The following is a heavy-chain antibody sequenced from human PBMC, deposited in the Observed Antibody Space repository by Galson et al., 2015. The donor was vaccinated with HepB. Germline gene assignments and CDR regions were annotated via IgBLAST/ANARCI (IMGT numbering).Heavy chain of an antibody. J-gene: IGHJ5*01. D-gene: IGHD2-2*01. V-gene: IGHV3-23*01. CDR2: INAFDGYT. CDR1: GSTFSSYA. Sequence: SLRLSCAASGSTFSSYAMNWVRQAPGRGLEWVASINAFDGYTYQADSVKGRFTISRDDSKSTLFLQMNSLRVDDTAVYYCAKSSDIVVVPSPDRPKWFDSWGPGTLVTVSS. CDR3: AKSSDIVVVPSPDRPKWFDS.